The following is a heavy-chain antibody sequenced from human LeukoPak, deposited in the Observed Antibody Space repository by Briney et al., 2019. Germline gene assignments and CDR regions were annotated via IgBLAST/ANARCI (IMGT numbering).Heavy chain of an antibody. V-gene: IGHV3-23*01. Sequence: GGSLRLSCAASGFIFNNYGLIWVRQAPGKGLEWVSAISNDGGGTQYADFVEGRFTISRDNSKNTLYLQMNSLRAEDTAVYYCANTVSVYDSAFDIWGQGTMVTVSS. CDR3: ANTVSVYDSAFDI. CDR1: GFIFNNYG. CDR2: ISNDGGGT. D-gene: IGHD3-22*01. J-gene: IGHJ3*02.